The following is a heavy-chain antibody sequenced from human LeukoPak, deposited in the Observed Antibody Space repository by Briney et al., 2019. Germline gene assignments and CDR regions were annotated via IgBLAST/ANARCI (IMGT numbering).Heavy chain of an antibody. V-gene: IGHV3-23*01. D-gene: IGHD6-13*01. CDR3: VKASSSSWSSFDY. Sequence: GGCLRLSCAASESTFITYAMNWVRQAPGKRLEWVATISGSGRRTYYADSVKGRFTISRDNSKHTLFLQMASLRAEDTAVYYCVKASSSSWSSFDYWGQGTLVTVSS. CDR1: ESTFITYA. J-gene: IGHJ4*02. CDR2: ISGSGRRT.